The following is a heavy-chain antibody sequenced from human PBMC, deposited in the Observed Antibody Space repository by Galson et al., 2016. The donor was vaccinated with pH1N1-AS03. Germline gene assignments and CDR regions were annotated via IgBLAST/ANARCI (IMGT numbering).Heavy chain of an antibody. V-gene: IGHV3-48*01. J-gene: IGHJ4*02. D-gene: IGHD4-23*01. Sequence: SLRLSCAASGFTFSAYSMNWFRQAPGKGLEWASHISSRSSGKYYADSVTGRFTVSRDDAENSLYLQMNSLRVEDTAVYFCARDLRAVADPYWGQGTLVTVSS. CDR3: ARDLRAVADPY. CDR2: ISSRSSGK. CDR1: GFTFSAYS.